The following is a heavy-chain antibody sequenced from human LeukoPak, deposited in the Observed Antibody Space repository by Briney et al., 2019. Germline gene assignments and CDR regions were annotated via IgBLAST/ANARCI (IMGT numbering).Heavy chain of an antibody. CDR1: GFTFSSYS. Sequence: GGSLRLSCAASGFTFSSYSMNWVRQAPGKGLEWVSSISSSSSYIYYADSVKGRFTISRDNAKNSLYLQMNSLRAEDTAVYYCARVDSGSQGYYYYYMDVWGKGTTVTVSS. D-gene: IGHD1-26*01. V-gene: IGHV3-21*01. J-gene: IGHJ6*03. CDR2: ISSSSSYI. CDR3: ARVDSGSQGYYYYYMDV.